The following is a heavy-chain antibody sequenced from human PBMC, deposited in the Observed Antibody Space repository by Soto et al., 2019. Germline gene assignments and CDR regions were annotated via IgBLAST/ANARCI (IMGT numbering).Heavy chain of an antibody. D-gene: IGHD3-22*01. CDR1: GGSISSGNYY. J-gene: IGHJ5*02. CDR2: IYYSGST. CDR3: ARTSYASSGTAADP. V-gene: IGHV4-31*03. Sequence: QVQLQESGPGLVKPSQTLSLTCTVSGGSISSGNYYWSWIRQHPGKGLEWIGYIYYSGSTYYNPSHNSRVTISVDTSKNQSSLKLSSVTAADTAVYYCARTSYASSGTAADPWGQGTLVTVSS.